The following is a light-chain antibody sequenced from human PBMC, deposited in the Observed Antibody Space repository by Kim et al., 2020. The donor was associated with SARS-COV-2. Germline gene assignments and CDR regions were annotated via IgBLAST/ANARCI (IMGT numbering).Light chain of an antibody. J-gene: IGLJ1*01. CDR2: DVS. CDR3: SSYTGTSTLYV. V-gene: IGLV2-14*03. Sequence: QSITISCTGNSNDVGGYNYVSWYQQHPGKAPKLMIYDVSDRPSGVSTRFSGSKSGNTASLTISGLQAEDEADYYCSSYTGTSTLYVFGTGTKVTVL. CDR1: SNDVGGYNY.